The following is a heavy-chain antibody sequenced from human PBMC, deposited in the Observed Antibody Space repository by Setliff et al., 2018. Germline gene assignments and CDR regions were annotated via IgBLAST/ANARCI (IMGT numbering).Heavy chain of an antibody. Sequence: SETLSLTCTVSGVSISSGGYYWGWVRQPPGKGLEWIGSIYYNGNTYYKPSLKSRVTIFVDTAKSQYFLKVTSVTAADTAAYYCASHPRVTIFGVVAFDYWGQGILVT. D-gene: IGHD3-3*01. V-gene: IGHV4-39*01. J-gene: IGHJ4*02. CDR2: IYYNGNT. CDR3: ASHPRVTIFGVVAFDY. CDR1: GVSISSGGYY.